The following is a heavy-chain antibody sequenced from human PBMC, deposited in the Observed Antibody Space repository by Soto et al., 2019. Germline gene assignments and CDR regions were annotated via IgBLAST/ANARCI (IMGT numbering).Heavy chain of an antibody. CDR3: AKGCGSGGSCYIIDY. Sequence: QVQLVESGGGVVQPGRSLRLSCEVSGLTFRTYGMHWVRQAPGKGLEWVAIISNEGTDEKYADSVMGRFTISRDNSKNTLYLQVTSLKVEDTAVYYCAKGCGSGGSCYIIDYWGQGTLVTVSS. D-gene: IGHD2-15*01. J-gene: IGHJ4*02. CDR1: GLTFRTYG. CDR2: ISNEGTDE. V-gene: IGHV3-30*18.